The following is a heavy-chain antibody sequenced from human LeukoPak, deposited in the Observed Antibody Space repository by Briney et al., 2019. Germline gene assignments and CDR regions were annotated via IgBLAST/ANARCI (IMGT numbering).Heavy chain of an antibody. J-gene: IGHJ6*02. CDR1: GGSFSGYY. CDR3: ARGGPLWYYYYYGMDV. V-gene: IGHV4-34*01. CDR2: INHSGST. Sequence: SETLSLTCAVYGGSFSGYYWSWIRQPPGKGLEWIGEINHSGSTNYNPSLKSRVTISVDTSKNQFSLKLSSVTAADTAVYYCARGGPLWYYYYYGMDVWGQGTTVTVSS.